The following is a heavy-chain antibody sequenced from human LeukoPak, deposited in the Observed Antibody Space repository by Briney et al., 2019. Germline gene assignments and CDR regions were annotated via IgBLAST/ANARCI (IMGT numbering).Heavy chain of an antibody. CDR1: GGSISSSSYY. CDR2: IYYSGST. V-gene: IGHV4-39*01. D-gene: IGHD2-2*01. J-gene: IGHJ5*02. Sequence: SETLSLTCTVPGGSISSSSYYWGWIRQPPGKGLEWIGSIYYSGSTYYNPSLKSRVTISVDTSKNQFSLKLSSVTAADTAVYYCARHADPDIVVPFDPWGQGTLVTVSS. CDR3: ARHADPDIVVPFDP.